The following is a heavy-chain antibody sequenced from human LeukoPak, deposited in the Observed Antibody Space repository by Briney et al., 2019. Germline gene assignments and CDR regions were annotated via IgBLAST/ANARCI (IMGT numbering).Heavy chain of an antibody. CDR2: FYSGGST. CDR3: ARHLWLSGNDY. Sequence: GGSLRLSCAASGFSVSTNYMNWVRQAPGKGLEWVSVFYSGGSTYYADSVKGRFTISRDNAKNSLYLQMNNLRAEDTAVYYCARHLWLSGNDYWGQGTLVTVSS. V-gene: IGHV3-66*04. CDR1: GFSVSTNY. D-gene: IGHD5-18*01. J-gene: IGHJ4*02.